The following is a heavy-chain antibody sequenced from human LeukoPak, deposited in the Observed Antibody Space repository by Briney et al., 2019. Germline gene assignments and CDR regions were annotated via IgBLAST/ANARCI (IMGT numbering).Heavy chain of an antibody. CDR2: IIPIFGTA. D-gene: IGHD1-26*01. CDR1: GGTFSSYA. V-gene: IGHV1-69*01. J-gene: IGHJ4*02. Sequence: GASVKVSCKASGGTFSSYAISWVRQAPGQGLEWMGGIIPIFGTANYAQKFQGRVTITADESTSTAYMELSSLRSEDTGVYYCARDQEWEPHPVHYFDYWGQGTLVTVSS. CDR3: ARDQEWEPHPVHYFDY.